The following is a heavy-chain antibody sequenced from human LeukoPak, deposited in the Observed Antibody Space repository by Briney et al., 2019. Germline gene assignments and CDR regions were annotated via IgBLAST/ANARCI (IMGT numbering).Heavy chain of an antibody. D-gene: IGHD1-14*01. J-gene: IGHJ5*02. Sequence: GASVKVSCKASGYTFTGYYMHWVRQAPGQGPEWMGWINPNSGGTNYAQKFQGRVTMTRDTSISTAYMELSRPRSDDTAVYYCAREGRPGAYNWFDPWGQGTLVTVSS. CDR3: AREGRPGAYNWFDP. V-gene: IGHV1-2*02. CDR1: GYTFTGYY. CDR2: INPNSGGT.